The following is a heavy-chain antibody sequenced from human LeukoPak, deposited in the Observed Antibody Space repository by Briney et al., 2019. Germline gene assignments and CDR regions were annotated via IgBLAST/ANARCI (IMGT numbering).Heavy chain of an antibody. Sequence: SETLSLTCTVSGGSISSYYWSWIRQPPGKGLEWIGYIYYSGSTNYNPSLKSRVTISVDTSKNQFSLKLSSVTAADTAVYYCARAFALGWFDPWGQGTLVTVSS. J-gene: IGHJ5*02. D-gene: IGHD3-3*01. CDR1: GGSISSYY. CDR2: IYYSGST. V-gene: IGHV4-59*01. CDR3: ARAFALGWFDP.